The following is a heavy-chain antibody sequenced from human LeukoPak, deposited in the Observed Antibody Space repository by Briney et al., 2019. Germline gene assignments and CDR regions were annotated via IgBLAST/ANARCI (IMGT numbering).Heavy chain of an antibody. D-gene: IGHD3-3*01. Sequence: SETLSLTCTVSGGSISSSSYYWGCIRQPPGKGLEWIGSIYYSGSTYYNPSLKSRVTISVDTSKNQFSLKLSSVTAADTAVYYCARGLYDFWRRYFDYWGQGTLVTVSS. CDR1: GGSISSSSYY. J-gene: IGHJ4*02. CDR3: ARGLYDFWRRYFDY. V-gene: IGHV4-39*07. CDR2: IYYSGST.